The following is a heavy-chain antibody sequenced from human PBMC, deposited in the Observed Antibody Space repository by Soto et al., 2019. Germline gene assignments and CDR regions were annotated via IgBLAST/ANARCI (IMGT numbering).Heavy chain of an antibody. CDR2: ISYDGSNK. J-gene: IGHJ4*02. Sequence: QVQLVESGGGVVQPGRSLRLSCAASGFTFSSYGMHWVRQAPGKGLEWVAVISYDGSNKYYADSVKGRFTISRDNSKNTRYLQMNSLRAEDTAVYYCAKDRDKAFDYWGQGTLVTVSS. CDR1: GFTFSSYG. D-gene: IGHD2-15*01. V-gene: IGHV3-30*18. CDR3: AKDRDKAFDY.